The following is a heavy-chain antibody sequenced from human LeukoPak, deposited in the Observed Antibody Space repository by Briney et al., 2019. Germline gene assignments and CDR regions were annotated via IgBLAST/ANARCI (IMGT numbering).Heavy chain of an antibody. CDR3: AREVSGSSYFDY. D-gene: IGHD1-26*01. J-gene: IGHJ4*02. V-gene: IGHV3-30-3*01. Sequence: GRSLRLSCAASGFTFSSYAMHWVRQAPGKGPEWVAVISYDGSNKYYADSVKGRFTISRDNSKNTLYLQMNSLRAEDTAVYYCAREVSGSSYFDYWGQGTLVTVSS. CDR1: GFTFSSYA. CDR2: ISYDGSNK.